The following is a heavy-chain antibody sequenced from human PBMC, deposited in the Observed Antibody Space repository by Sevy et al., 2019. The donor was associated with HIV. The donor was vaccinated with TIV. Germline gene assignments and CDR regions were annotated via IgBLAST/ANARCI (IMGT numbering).Heavy chain of an antibody. CDR2: FDRTDIT. CDR1: GFTLSSYT. D-gene: IGHD2-21*01. J-gene: IGHJ4*02. V-gene: IGHV3-48*02. CDR3: VRDERAIASHFDY. Sequence: GGSLRLSCEASGFTLSSYTMNWVRQSPEKGLEWVATFDRTDITHCADSVKGRFIISRDTAKNFLFLQMNSLRDDDTAMYFCVRDERAIASHFDYWGRGTLVIVSS.